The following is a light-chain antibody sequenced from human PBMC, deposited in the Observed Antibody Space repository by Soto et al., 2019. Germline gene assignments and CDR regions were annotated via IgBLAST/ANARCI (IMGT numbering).Light chain of an antibody. CDR3: QQADSFPWT. V-gene: IGKV1D-12*01. CDR1: KDISTS. J-gene: IGKJ1*01. CDR2: SAS. Sequence: QVTQSPSSVSASVGDRVTITCQTSKDISTSVAWYQQKPGKAPNLLIYSASALHRGVPSRFSGSRSGADFTLTVSSLQPEDSATYYCQQADSFPWTFGQGTKVEIK.